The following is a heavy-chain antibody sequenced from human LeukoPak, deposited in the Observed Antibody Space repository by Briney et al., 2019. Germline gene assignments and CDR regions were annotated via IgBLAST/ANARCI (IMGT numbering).Heavy chain of an antibody. V-gene: IGHV1-2*02. CDR2: INSDSGFT. CDR1: GYTFTGYY. Sequence: GASVEVSCKASGYTFTGYYMNWVRQAPGQGLEWMGWINSDSGFTKYAQKFQGRVTMTRDTSITTVYMDLTRLTSDDTAVYYCARNFDMKGFDPWGQGTLVTVSS. D-gene: IGHD3-9*01. J-gene: IGHJ5*02. CDR3: ARNFDMKGFDP.